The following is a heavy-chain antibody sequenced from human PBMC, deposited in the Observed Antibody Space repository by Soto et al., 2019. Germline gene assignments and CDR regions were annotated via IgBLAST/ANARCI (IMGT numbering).Heavy chain of an antibody. Sequence: SVKVSCKASGGTFSSYTISWVRQAPGQGLEWMGRIIPILGIANYAQKFQGRVTITADKSTSTAYMELSSLRSEDTAVYYCARSGVAAQGWFDPWGQGTLVTVS. V-gene: IGHV1-69*02. CDR3: ARSGVAAQGWFDP. CDR1: GGTFSSYT. CDR2: IIPILGIA. D-gene: IGHD2-15*01. J-gene: IGHJ5*02.